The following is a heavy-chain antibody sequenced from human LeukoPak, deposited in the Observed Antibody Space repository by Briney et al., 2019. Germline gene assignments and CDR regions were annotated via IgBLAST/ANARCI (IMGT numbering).Heavy chain of an antibody. CDR3: AKSQVEMATISGFDY. CDR1: GFTFSSYA. V-gene: IGHV3-23*01. Sequence: GGSLRLSCAASGFTFSSYAMSWVRQAPGKGLEWVSAISGSGGSTYYADSVKGRLTISRDNSKNTLYLQMNSLRAEDTAVYYCAKSQVEMATISGFDYWGQGTLVTVSS. CDR2: ISGSGGST. J-gene: IGHJ4*02. D-gene: IGHD5-24*01.